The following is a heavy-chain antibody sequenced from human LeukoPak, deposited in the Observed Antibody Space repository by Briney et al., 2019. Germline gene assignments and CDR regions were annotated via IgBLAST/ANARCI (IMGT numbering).Heavy chain of an antibody. V-gene: IGHV3-30*18. CDR2: ISYDGKNE. Sequence: GGSLRLSCAASGFTFSSYGMHWVRQAPGAGLQWVAVISYDGKNEYYGDSVRGRFTISRDNSKNTLYLQMNSLRAEDTAVYYCAKEYAKTTVDYWGQGTLVTVSS. CDR3: AKEYAKTTVDY. CDR1: GFTFSSYG. J-gene: IGHJ4*02. D-gene: IGHD4-17*01.